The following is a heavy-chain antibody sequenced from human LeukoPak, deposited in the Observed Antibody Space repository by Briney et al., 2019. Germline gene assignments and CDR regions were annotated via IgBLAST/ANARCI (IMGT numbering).Heavy chain of an antibody. CDR1: GYTFTSYD. CDR3: ARGGYSSSYQNWFDP. Sequence: ASVKVSCKASGYTFTSYDINWVRQATGQGLEWMGWMNPNTGGTDYAQRFQGRVTMTRDTSISTAYMELSRLRSDDTAVYYCARGGYSSSYQNWFDPWGQGTLVTVSS. D-gene: IGHD6-6*01. CDR2: MNPNTGGT. J-gene: IGHJ5*02. V-gene: IGHV1-2*02.